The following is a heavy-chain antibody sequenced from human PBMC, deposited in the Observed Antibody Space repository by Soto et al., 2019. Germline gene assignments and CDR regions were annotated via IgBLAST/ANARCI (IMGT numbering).Heavy chain of an antibody. CDR2: INPKSGGT. D-gene: IGHD2-8*01. J-gene: IGHJ6*02. V-gene: IGHV1-2*04. Sequence: ASVKVSCKASGYSFTDYHIRWVRQAPGQGLEWLGRINPKSGGTSTAQKFQGWVTMTTDTSISTASMELTRLTSDDTAIYYCARGDSTDCSNGVCSFFYNHDMDVWGQGTTVTVSS. CDR1: GYSFTDYH. CDR3: ARGDSTDCSNGVCSFFYNHDMDV.